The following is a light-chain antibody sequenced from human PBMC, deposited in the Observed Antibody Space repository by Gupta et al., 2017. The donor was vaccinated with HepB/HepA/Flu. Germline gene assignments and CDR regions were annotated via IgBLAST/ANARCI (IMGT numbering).Light chain of an antibody. V-gene: IGLV3-1*01. CDR3: QAWDSTTAV. J-gene: IGLJ1*01. CDR1: KLGDKY. Sequence: SYELTQPPSVSVSPGQKASVTCFGDKLGDKYASWYQQKPGQSPVLVIYQDSKRPLGIPERFSGSNSGNTATLTISGTQAMDEADYYCQAWDSTTAVFGTGTKATVL. CDR2: QDS.